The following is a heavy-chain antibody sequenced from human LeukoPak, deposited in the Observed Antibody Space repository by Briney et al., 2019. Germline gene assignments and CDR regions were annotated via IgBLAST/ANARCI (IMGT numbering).Heavy chain of an antibody. J-gene: IGHJ4*02. CDR1: GGSISSSSYY. CDR3: ASPPGYYGSGSPEDYFDY. CDR2: IYYSGST. D-gene: IGHD3-10*01. V-gene: IGHV4-39*01. Sequence: PSETLFLTCTVSGGSISSSSYYWGWIRQPPGKGLEWIGSIYYSGSTYYNPSLKSRVTISVDTSKNQFSLKLSSVTAADTAVYYCASPPGYYGSGSPEDYFDYWGQGTLVTVSS.